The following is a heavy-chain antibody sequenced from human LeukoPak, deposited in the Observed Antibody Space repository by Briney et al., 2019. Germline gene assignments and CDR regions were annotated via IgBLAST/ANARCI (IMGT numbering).Heavy chain of an antibody. D-gene: IGHD2-2*01. CDR3: VRGEEISSRFDY. J-gene: IGHJ4*02. V-gene: IGHV4-59*01. CDR1: GGSISSYY. Sequence: SETLSLTCTVSGGSISSYYWSWIRQPPGKGLEWIAYIYYSGSTNYNPSLKSRVTISVDTSKNQFSLKLSSVTAADTAVYYCVRGEEISSRFDYWGQGTLVTVSS. CDR2: IYYSGST.